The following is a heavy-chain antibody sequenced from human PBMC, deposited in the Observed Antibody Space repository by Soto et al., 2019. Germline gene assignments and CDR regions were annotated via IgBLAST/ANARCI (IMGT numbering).Heavy chain of an antibody. D-gene: IGHD2-15*01. CDR3: ARGYDYCSGGSCYFNWFDP. CDR1: GYTFTSYA. CDR2: INAGNGNT. Sequence: ASVKVSCKASGYTFTSYAMHWVRQAPGQRLEWMGWINAGNGNTKYSQKFQGRVTITRDTSASTAYMELSSLRSEDTAVYYCARGYDYCSGGSCYFNWFDPWGQGTLVTVPS. J-gene: IGHJ5*02. V-gene: IGHV1-3*01.